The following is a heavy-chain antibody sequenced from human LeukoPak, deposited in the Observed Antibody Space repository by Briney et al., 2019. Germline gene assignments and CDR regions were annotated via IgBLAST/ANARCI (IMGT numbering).Heavy chain of an antibody. D-gene: IGHD3-22*01. J-gene: IGHJ3*02. CDR3: AREGPYYYDSSGYDAFDI. CDR1: GYTFTGYY. Sequence: ASVKVSCKASGYTFTGYYMHWVRQAPGQGLEWMGWINPNSGGTNYAQKFQGRVTMTRDTSISTAYMELSRLRSDDTAVYYCAREGPYYYDSSGYDAFDIWGQGTMVTVSS. V-gene: IGHV1-2*02. CDR2: INPNSGGT.